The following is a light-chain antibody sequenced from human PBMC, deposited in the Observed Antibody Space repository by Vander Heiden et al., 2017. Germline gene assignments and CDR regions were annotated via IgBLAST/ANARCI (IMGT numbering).Light chain of an antibody. CDR3: YSAADYNLV. J-gene: IGLJ2*01. CDR1: VLAKKY. Sequence: SYELTQPSSVSVSPGQTARTTCPGDVLAKKYARWFQQKPGQAPVLVIYKDTERPSGIPERFSGSSSGTTVTLTISGAQAEDEADYYCYSAADYNLVFGGGTKLTVL. V-gene: IGLV3-27*01. CDR2: KDT.